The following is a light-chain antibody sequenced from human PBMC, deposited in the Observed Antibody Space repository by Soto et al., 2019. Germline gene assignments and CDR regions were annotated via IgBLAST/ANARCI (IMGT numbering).Light chain of an antibody. V-gene: IGLV2-8*01. CDR3: SSYAGSNNRYV. Sequence: QSALTQPPSASGSPGQSVTISCTGTSSDVGGYNFVSWYQEHPGKAPKLIIYEVSKRPSGVPDRFSGSKSGNTASLTVSGLQADEEDDYYCSSYAGSNNRYVFGTGTKLTVL. J-gene: IGLJ1*01. CDR2: EVS. CDR1: SSDVGGYNF.